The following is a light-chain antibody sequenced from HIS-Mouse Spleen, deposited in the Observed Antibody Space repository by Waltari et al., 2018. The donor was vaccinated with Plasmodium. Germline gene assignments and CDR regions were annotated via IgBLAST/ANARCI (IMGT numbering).Light chain of an antibody. Sequence: SSELTHDPAVSVALGQTVRITCQGASLRSLYARWYQQKTGQATVLVIYGKNNRPPGIPDRFSGSSSGNTASLTSTGAQAEEEADYYCNSRDSSGNHLVFGGGTKLTVL. V-gene: IGLV3-19*01. CDR2: GKN. CDR1: SLRSLY. CDR3: NSRDSSGNHLV. J-gene: IGLJ2*01.